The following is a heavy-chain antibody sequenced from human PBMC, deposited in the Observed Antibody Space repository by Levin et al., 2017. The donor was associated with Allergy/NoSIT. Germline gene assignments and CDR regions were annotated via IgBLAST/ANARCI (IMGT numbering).Heavy chain of an antibody. CDR2: INHSGST. J-gene: IGHJ4*02. D-gene: IGHD6-13*01. CDR1: GGSFSGYY. Sequence: SETLSLTCAVYGGSFSGYYWSWIRQPPGKGLEWIGEINHSGSTNYNPSLKSRVTISVDTSTNQFSLKLSSVTAADTAVYYGARKAAAGPPGYWGQGTLVTVSS. CDR3: ARKAAAGPPGY. V-gene: IGHV4-34*01.